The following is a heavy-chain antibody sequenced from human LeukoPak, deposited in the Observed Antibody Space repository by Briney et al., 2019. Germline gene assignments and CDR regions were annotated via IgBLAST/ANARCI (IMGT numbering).Heavy chain of an antibody. V-gene: IGHV3-48*03. J-gene: IGHJ6*02. D-gene: IGHD2-15*01. CDR2: ISSSGSTI. Sequence: GGSLRLSCAASGFTFSSYEMNWVRQAPGKGLEWVSYISSSGSTIYYADSVKGRFTISRDNAKNSLYLQMNSLRAEDTAVYYCARDRYCSGGSCYSYYGMDVWGRGTTVTVSS. CDR3: ARDRYCSGGSCYSYYGMDV. CDR1: GFTFSSYE.